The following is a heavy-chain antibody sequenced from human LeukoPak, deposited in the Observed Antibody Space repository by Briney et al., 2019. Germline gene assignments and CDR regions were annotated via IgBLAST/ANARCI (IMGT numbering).Heavy chain of an antibody. D-gene: IGHD5-18*01. J-gene: IGHJ4*02. CDR3: AKDLYTYGTTPLDY. Sequence: PGGSLRLSCAASGFTFSSYAMSWVRQAAGKGLEGVSSISSSGGSTYYADSVKGRFTISRDYSKNTLYLQMNSLRAEDTAVYYCAKDLYTYGTTPLDYWGQGILVTVSS. CDR2: ISSSGGST. V-gene: IGHV3-23*01. CDR1: GFTFSSYA.